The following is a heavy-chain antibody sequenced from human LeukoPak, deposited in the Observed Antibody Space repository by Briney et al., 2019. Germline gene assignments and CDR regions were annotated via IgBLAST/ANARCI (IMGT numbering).Heavy chain of an antibody. Sequence: GGSLRLSCAASGFTFSVFSMNWVRQAPGKGLEWVSSISGSSDYIYYADSLKGRFTISRDNAKNLLYLEMNSLRAEDTAVYYCARDSGWLYAFDIWGQGTTVTVSS. CDR1: GFTFSVFS. D-gene: IGHD3-22*01. V-gene: IGHV3-21*06. CDR2: ISGSSDYI. J-gene: IGHJ3*02. CDR3: ARDSGWLYAFDI.